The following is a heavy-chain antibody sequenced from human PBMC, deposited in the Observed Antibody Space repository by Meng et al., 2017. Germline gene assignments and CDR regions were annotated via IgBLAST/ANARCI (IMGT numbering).Heavy chain of an antibody. J-gene: IGHJ4*02. D-gene: IGHD3-22*01. Sequence: GESLKISCAASGFTFSSYGMHWVRQAPGKGLEWVAVIWYDGSNKYYADSVKGRFTISRDNSKNTLYLQMNSLRAEDTAVYYCARDTYYYDSSGLDWGQGTLVTVSS. CDR3: ARDTYYYDSSGLD. CDR1: GFTFSSYG. V-gene: IGHV3-33*01. CDR2: IWYDGSNK.